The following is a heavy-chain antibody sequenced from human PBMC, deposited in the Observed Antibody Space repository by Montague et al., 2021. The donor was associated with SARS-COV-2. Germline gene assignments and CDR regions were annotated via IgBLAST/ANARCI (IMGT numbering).Heavy chain of an antibody. CDR1: GGSISSSSYY. J-gene: IGHJ6*02. V-gene: IGHV4-39*06. Sequence: SETLSLTCTVSGGSISSSSYYWGWIRPPPGKGLEWIGSIYYTGSTYYNPSLKSRVTISVDTSKNQFALKLSSVTAADTAVYYCARDTRISMLVVVTRYGLDLWGQGTTVTVSS. D-gene: IGHD3-22*01. CDR3: ARDTRISMLVVVTRYGLDL. CDR2: IYYTGST.